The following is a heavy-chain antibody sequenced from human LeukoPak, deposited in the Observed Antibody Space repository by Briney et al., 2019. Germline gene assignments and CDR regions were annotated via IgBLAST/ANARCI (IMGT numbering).Heavy chain of an antibody. CDR2: IYPGDSDT. CDR3: ARQTRDGSGSRGYSFDF. V-gene: IGHV5-51*01. CDR1: GYIFTNNW. J-gene: IGHJ4*02. D-gene: IGHD3-10*01. Sequence: GESLKISFKGSGYIFTNNWIGWVRQMPGKGLEWMGIIYPGDSDTRYSPSFEGQVTISADKSISTAYLQWSSLKASDTAMYYCARQTRDGSGSRGYSFDFWGQGTLVTVSS.